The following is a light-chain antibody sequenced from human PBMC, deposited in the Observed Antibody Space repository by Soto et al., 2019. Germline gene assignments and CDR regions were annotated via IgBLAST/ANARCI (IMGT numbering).Light chain of an antibody. CDR3: MQSTQLPPT. Sequence: DVVMTQTPLSLSVATGQPASISCKSSQSLLHITGETFLLWYLQKPGQSPQLLIYEVSTRVSGVPDRFSGSGSGTDFTLEISRVETDDVGIYYCMQSTQLPPTFGQGTRLEIK. CDR2: EVS. V-gene: IGKV2D-29*02. CDR1: QSLLHITGETF. J-gene: IGKJ5*01.